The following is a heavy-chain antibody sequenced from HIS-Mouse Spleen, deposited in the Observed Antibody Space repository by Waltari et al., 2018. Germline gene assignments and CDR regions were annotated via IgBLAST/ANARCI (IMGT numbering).Heavy chain of an antibody. Sequence: QLQLQESGPGLVKPSETLSLTCTVPGGSISSSSYYWGWTRPPPGKGLEWIGSIYYNGSTYYNPSLKSRVTISVDTSKNQFSLKLSSVTAADTAVYYCAREIPYSSSWYDWYFDLWGRGTLVTVSS. CDR1: GGSISSSSYY. V-gene: IGHV4-39*07. J-gene: IGHJ2*01. CDR2: IYYNGST. D-gene: IGHD6-13*01. CDR3: AREIPYSSSWYDWYFDL.